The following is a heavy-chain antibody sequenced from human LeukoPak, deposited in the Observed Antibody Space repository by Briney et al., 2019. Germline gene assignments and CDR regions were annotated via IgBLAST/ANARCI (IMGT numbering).Heavy chain of an antibody. Sequence: TSETLSLTCTVSGGSISSYYWSWIRQPPGKGLEWIGYIYYSGSTNYNPSLKSRVTISVDTSKNQFSLKLSSVTAADTAVYYCARAERIAARSGYNWFDPWGQGTLVTVSS. CDR3: ARAERIAARSGYNWFDP. CDR2: IYYSGST. J-gene: IGHJ5*02. V-gene: IGHV4-59*01. D-gene: IGHD6-6*01. CDR1: GGSISSYY.